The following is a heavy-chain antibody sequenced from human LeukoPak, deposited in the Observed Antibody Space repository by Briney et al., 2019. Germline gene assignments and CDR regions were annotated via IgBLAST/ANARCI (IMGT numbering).Heavy chain of an antibody. J-gene: IGHJ5*02. CDR2: IIPIFGTE. D-gene: IGHD2-2*01. CDR3: ARAHIVVVPAAPWNWFDP. CDR1: GCTFSNYA. Sequence: GASVTVSCLDSGCTFSNYAISWVRQAPGQGLEWMGGIIPIFGTENYAQKFQGRVTITADESTSTAYMELSSLRSEDTAVYYCARAHIVVVPAAPWNWFDPWGQGTLVTVSS. V-gene: IGHV1-69*13.